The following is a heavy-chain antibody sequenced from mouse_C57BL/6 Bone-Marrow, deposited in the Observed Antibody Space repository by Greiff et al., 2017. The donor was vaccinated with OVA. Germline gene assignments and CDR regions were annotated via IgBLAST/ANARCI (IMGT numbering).Heavy chain of an antibody. D-gene: IGHD3-3*01. Sequence: VQLKESGGGLVKPGGSLKLSCAASGFTFSDYGMHWVRQAPEKGLEWVAYISSGSSTIYYADTVKGRFTISRDNAKNTLFLQMTSLRSEDTAMYYCARRVWLVFDYWGQGTTLTGSS. CDR3: ARRVWLVFDY. CDR1: GFTFSDYG. CDR2: ISSGSSTI. V-gene: IGHV5-17*01. J-gene: IGHJ2*01.